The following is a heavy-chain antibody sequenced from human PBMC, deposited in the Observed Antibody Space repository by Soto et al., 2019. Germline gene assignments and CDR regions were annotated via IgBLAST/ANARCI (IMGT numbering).Heavy chain of an antibody. CDR1: GITISTYA. J-gene: IGHJ4*02. CDR3: AINAGTDPYYYDSGIGD. D-gene: IGHD3-10*01. CDR2: ITGSGGST. V-gene: IGHV3-23*01. Sequence: EVQLLESGGGLVQPGGSLRLSCAASGITISTYAMSWVRQAPGKGLEWVSVITGSGGSTSYSDSVKGRFTISRDNSKNTLYLQMNSLRADDTAVYYCAINAGTDPYYYDSGIGDWGPGTVVTVSS.